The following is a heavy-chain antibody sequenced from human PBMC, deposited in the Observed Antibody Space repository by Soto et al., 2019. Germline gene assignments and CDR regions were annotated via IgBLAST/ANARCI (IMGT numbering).Heavy chain of an antibody. V-gene: IGHV3-30*18. Sequence: QVQLVESGGGVVQPGRSLRLSCAASGFTFSSYGMHWVRQAPGKGLEWVAVISYDGSNKYYADSVKGRFTISRDNTKNTLYLQMNSLRAEDTAVYYCAKDNDRDSSEVLIFDYWGQGTLVTVSS. CDR2: ISYDGSNK. J-gene: IGHJ4*02. D-gene: IGHD3-22*01. CDR3: AKDNDRDSSEVLIFDY. CDR1: GFTFSSYG.